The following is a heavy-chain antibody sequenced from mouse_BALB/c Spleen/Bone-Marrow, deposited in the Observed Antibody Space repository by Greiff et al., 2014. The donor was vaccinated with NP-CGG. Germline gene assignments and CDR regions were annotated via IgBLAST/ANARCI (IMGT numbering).Heavy chain of an antibody. D-gene: IGHD1-1*01. CDR3: ASYYYGSYGFAY. CDR2: IDPANGNT. CDR1: GFNIKDTY. J-gene: IGHJ3*01. V-gene: IGHV14-3*02. Sequence: EVQLVESGAELVKPGASVKLSCTASGFNIKDTYMHWVKQRPEQGLERIGRIDPANGNTKYDPKFQGKATITADTSSNTAYLQLSSLTSEDTAVYYCASYYYGSYGFAYWGQGTLVTVSA.